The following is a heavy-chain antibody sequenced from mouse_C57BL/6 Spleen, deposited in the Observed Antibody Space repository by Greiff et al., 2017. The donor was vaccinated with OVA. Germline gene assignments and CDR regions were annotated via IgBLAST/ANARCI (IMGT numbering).Heavy chain of an antibody. CDR1: GFTFSSYT. J-gene: IGHJ3*01. V-gene: IGHV5-9*01. CDR2: ISGGGGNT. Sequence: EVKLQESGGGLVKPGGSLKLSCAASGFTFSSYTMSWVRQTPEKRLEWVATISGGGGNTYYPDSVKGRFTISRDNAKNTLYLQMSSLRSEDTALYYCASNSYGSRAWFAYWGQGTLVTVSA. CDR3: ASNSYGSRAWFAY. D-gene: IGHD2-12*01.